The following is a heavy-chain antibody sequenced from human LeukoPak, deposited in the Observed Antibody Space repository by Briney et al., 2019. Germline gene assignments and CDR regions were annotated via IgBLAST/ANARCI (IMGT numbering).Heavy chain of an antibody. V-gene: IGHV1-2*04. CDR3: AREEGDYYYGMDV. CDR2: INPNGGGT. J-gene: IGHJ6*02. CDR1: GYTFTGYY. Sequence: ASVKVSCKASGYTFTGYYMHWVRQAPGQGLEWMGWINPNGGGTNYAQKFQGWVTMARDTSISTAYMELSRLGSDDTAVYYCAREEGDYYYGMDVWGQGTTVTVSS.